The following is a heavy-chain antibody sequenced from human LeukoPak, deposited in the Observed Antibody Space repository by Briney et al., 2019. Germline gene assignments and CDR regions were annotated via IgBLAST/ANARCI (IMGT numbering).Heavy chain of an antibody. CDR1: GGSISSYH. D-gene: IGHD3-22*01. Sequence: AETLSLTCTVSGGSISSYHWSWIRQPPGKRLEWTGFISYSGSTNSNPSLKSRVAISIDTSENQFSLKLSSVTAADTAVYYCVRGNYDSRGYSNAFDIWGQGAMVTVSS. V-gene: IGHV4-59*01. CDR2: ISYSGST. J-gene: IGHJ3*02. CDR3: VRGNYDSRGYSNAFDI.